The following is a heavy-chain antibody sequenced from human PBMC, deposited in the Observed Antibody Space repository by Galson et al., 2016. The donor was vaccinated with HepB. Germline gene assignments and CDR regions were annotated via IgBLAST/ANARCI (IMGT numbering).Heavy chain of an antibody. CDR2: IYPGDSDT. D-gene: IGHD6-6*01. CDR3: ARAHSSSSAWSAMDV. CDR1: GYSFTTYW. Sequence: QSGAEVKKSGESLKISCEASGYSFTTYWIGWVRQMPGKGLEWMGIIYPGDSDTRYSPSFQGQVTISADKSIRTTYLRWASLKASDTAMHYWARAHSSSSAWSAMDVWGQGTTVTVSS. J-gene: IGHJ6*02. V-gene: IGHV5-51*01.